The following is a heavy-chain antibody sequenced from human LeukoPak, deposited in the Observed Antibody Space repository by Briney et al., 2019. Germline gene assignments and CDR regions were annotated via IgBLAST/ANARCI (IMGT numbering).Heavy chain of an antibody. CDR1: GLTFSTYW. CDR2: MNEDGSKK. V-gene: IGHV3-7*03. J-gene: IGHJ3*02. CDR3: ARAMNHAFNI. Sequence: GGSLRLSCTASGLTFSTYWMSWVRQAPGKGLEWVANMNEDGSKKYYVGSVRGRFTISRDNAKTSLYLQMSSLRAEDTAVCYCARAMNHAFNIWGQGAMVTVSS.